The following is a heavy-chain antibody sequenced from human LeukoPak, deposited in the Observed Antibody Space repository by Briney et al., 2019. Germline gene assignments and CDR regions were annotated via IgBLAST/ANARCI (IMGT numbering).Heavy chain of an antibody. Sequence: GGSLRLSCAASGFTFSSYEMNWVRQAPGKGLEWVSYISSSGSTIYYADSVKGRFTISRDNAKNPLYLQMNSLRAEDTAVYYCARHCSGGTCHFDYWGQGTLVTVSS. CDR3: ARHCSGGTCHFDY. J-gene: IGHJ4*02. V-gene: IGHV3-48*03. D-gene: IGHD2-15*01. CDR2: ISSSGSTI. CDR1: GFTFSSYE.